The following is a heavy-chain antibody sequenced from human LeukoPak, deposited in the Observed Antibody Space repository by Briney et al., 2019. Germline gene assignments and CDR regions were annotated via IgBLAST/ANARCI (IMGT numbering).Heavy chain of an antibody. CDR2: ISSSSSTI. D-gene: IGHD3-10*01. Sequence: GGSLRLSCAASGFTFSNYNMNWVRQAPGKGLEWVSYISSSSSTIYYAGSVKGRFTISRDDAKNSLYLQMNSLRAEDTAVYYCARAERLDTMVRGVYYYFYYMDVWGKGTTVTVSS. V-gene: IGHV3-48*01. CDR1: GFTFSNYN. J-gene: IGHJ6*03. CDR3: ARAERLDTMVRGVYYYFYYMDV.